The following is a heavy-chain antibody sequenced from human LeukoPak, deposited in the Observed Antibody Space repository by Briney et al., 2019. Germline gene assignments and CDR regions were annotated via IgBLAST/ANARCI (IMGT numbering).Heavy chain of an antibody. V-gene: IGHV3-48*01. CDR2: ISSSSSTI. D-gene: IGHD2-2*01. CDR1: GFTFSSYS. Sequence: PGGSLRLSCAASGFTFSSYSMNWVRQAPGKGLEWVSYISSSSSTIYYAYSVKGRFTISRDNAKNSLYLQMNSLRAEDTAVYYRARSGNGIVAVAAATNYWRQGTLVTVSS. J-gene: IGHJ4*02. CDR3: ARSGNGIVAVAAATNY.